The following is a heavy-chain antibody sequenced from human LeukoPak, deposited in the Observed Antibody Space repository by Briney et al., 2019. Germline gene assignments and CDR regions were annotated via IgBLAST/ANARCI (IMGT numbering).Heavy chain of an antibody. J-gene: IGHJ4*02. Sequence: PRGSLRLSCAASGFTFSRHWMGWVRQAPGKGPEWVASIKQDGSQYYVDSVKGRFIISRDNARNSLYLLMNSLRAEDTAVYSCARGPDYGDSLDFFDYWGQGTLVTVSS. D-gene: IGHD4-17*01. CDR1: GFTFSRHW. CDR3: ARGPDYGDSLDFFDY. V-gene: IGHV3-7*01. CDR2: IKQDGSQ.